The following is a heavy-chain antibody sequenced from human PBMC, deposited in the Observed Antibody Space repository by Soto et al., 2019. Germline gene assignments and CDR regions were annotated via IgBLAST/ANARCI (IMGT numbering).Heavy chain of an antibody. CDR1: GFTFSSYS. Sequence: TGGSLRLSCAASGFTFSSYSMNWVRQAPGEGVEGVSSISSSSIYIYYADSVKGRFTISRDNAKNSLYLQMNSLRAEDTAVYYCASGQQLVLNDAFDIWGQGTMVTVSS. J-gene: IGHJ3*02. CDR2: ISSSSIYI. CDR3: ASGQQLVLNDAFDI. D-gene: IGHD6-13*01. V-gene: IGHV3-21*01.